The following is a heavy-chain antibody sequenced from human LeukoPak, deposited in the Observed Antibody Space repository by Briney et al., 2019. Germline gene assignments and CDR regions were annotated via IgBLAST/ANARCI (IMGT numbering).Heavy chain of an antibody. V-gene: IGHV1-69*06. J-gene: IGHJ4*02. Sequence: GASVKVSCKASGGTFSSYAISWVRQAPGQGLEWMGRIIPIFGTANYAQKFQGRVTITADKSTSTAYMELSSLRSEDTAVYYCARGPMIVKIRLDYWGQGTLVTVSS. D-gene: IGHD3-22*01. CDR3: ARGPMIVKIRLDY. CDR2: IIPIFGTA. CDR1: GGTFSSYA.